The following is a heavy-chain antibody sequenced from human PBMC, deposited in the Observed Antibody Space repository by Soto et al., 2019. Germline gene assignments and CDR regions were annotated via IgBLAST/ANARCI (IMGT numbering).Heavy chain of an antibody. D-gene: IGHD2-21*02. CDR2: LYWDDDQ. J-gene: IGHJ6*02. Sequence: KESGPTLVKPTQTLTLTCTVSGLSLRTTGVGVGWVRQPPGKALEWLALLYWDDDQRYSPPLRSRLTIAKDISEKQVVLTMTNMDTVDTATYYCVQSRCGGDCLEIYSSHAYNGLDVWGQGTTVTVSS. V-gene: IGHV2-5*02. CDR3: VQSRCGGDCLEIYSSHAYNGLDV. CDR1: GLSLRTTGVG.